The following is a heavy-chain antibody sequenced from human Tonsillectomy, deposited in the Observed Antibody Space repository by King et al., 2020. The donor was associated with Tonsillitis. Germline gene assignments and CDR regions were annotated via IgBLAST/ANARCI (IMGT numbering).Heavy chain of an antibody. Sequence: QLQESGPGLMKTSETLSLTCTVSGGSIGSYYWNWIRQPPGKGLEWMGYIYHSGTTIHNPSLKSRVTMSVDTSKNQFSLNLSSVTAADTAVYFCARGWYGGGFDYWGQGTLATVSP. CDR2: IYHSGTT. CDR1: GGSIGSYY. J-gene: IGHJ4*02. CDR3: ARGWYGGGFDY. D-gene: IGHD6-19*01. V-gene: IGHV4-59*03.